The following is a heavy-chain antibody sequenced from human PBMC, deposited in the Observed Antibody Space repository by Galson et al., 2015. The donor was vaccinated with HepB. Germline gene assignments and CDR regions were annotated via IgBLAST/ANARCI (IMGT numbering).Heavy chain of an antibody. D-gene: IGHD3-16*01. Sequence: SLRLSCAASGFTFSDYYMSWIRQAPGKGLEWVSYISSSSSYTNYADSVKGRFTISRDNAKNSLYLQMNSLRAEDTAVYYCASLALYDYVWGSYSSEGRWFDPWGQGTLVTVSS. CDR3: ASLALYDYVWGSYSSEGRWFDP. V-gene: IGHV3-11*06. J-gene: IGHJ5*02. CDR2: ISSSSSYT. CDR1: GFTFSDYY.